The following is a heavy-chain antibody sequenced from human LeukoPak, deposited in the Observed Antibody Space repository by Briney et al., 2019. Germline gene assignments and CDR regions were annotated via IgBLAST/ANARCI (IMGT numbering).Heavy chain of an antibody. CDR2: INPNSGGT. CDR3: ARSNTMTSNYYYGMDV. CDR1: GYTFTGYY. V-gene: IGHV1-2*02. D-gene: IGHD4-11*01. Sequence: ASVKVSCKTSGYTFTGYYMHWVRQAPGQGLEWMGWINPNSGGTNYAQRFQGRVTMTRDTSMSTAYMELSRLRSDDSAVYYCARSNTMTSNYYYGMDVWGQGTTVTVSS. J-gene: IGHJ6*02.